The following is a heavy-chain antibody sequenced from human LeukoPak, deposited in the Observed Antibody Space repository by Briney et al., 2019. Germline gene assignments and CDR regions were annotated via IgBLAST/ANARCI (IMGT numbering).Heavy chain of an antibody. D-gene: IGHD2-2*01. CDR2: IIPIFGTA. CDR1: GGTFSSYA. V-gene: IGHV1-69*13. J-gene: IGHJ4*02. Sequence: ASVKVSCKASGGTFSSYAISWVRQAPGQGLEWMGGIIPIFGTANYAQKFQGRVTITADESTSTAYMELSSLRSEDTAVYYCARARTAGGYQLLPLDYWGQGTLVTVSS. CDR3: ARARTAGGYQLLPLDY.